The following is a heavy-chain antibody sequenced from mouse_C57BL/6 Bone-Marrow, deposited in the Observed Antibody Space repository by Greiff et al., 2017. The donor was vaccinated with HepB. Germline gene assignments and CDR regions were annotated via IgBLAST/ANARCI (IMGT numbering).Heavy chain of an antibody. Sequence: EVQLVESGGGLVKPGGSLKLSCAASGFTFSDYGMHWVRQAPEKGLEWVAYISSGSSTIYYADTVKGRFTISRDNAKNTLFLQMTSLRSEDTAMYYCASYYGSSYRYFDYWGQGTTLTVSS. J-gene: IGHJ2*01. CDR1: GFTFSDYG. CDR2: ISSGSSTI. V-gene: IGHV5-17*01. CDR3: ASYYGSSYRYFDY. D-gene: IGHD1-1*01.